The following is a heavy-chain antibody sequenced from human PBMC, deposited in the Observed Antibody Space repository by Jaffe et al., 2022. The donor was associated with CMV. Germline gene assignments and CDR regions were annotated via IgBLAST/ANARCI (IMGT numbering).Heavy chain of an antibody. V-gene: IGHV1-18*04. J-gene: IGHJ4*02. CDR2: ISGYNGNP. D-gene: IGHD2-2*01. Sequence: QVQLVQSGPEVKKPGASVKVSCKASGYRFATYGITWVRQAPGQGLEWMGGISGYNGNPNYAQKFQGRITMTVETSTSTAYMELRSLRSDDTAVYYCARATMLRYWGQGTLVTVSS. CDR1: GYRFATYG. CDR3: ARATMLRY.